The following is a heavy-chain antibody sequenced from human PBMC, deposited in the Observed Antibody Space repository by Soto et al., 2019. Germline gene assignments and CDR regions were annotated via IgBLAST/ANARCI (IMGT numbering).Heavy chain of an antibody. D-gene: IGHD2-2*01. Sequence: GASVKVSCKASGGTFSSYAISWVRQAPGQGLEWMGGIIPIFGTANYAQKFQGRVTITADESTSTAYMELSSLRSEDTAVYYCAREKVLAASRDYYYLIAVWTQGTTVIGSS. V-gene: IGHV1-69*13. CDR1: GGTFSSYA. CDR2: IIPIFGTA. J-gene: IGHJ6*02. CDR3: AREKVLAASRDYYYLIAV.